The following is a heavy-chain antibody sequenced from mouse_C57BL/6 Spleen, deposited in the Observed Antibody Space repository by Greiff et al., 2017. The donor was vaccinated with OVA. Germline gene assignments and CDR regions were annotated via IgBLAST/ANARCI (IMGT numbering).Heavy chain of an antibody. V-gene: IGHV3-6*01. J-gene: IGHJ4*01. D-gene: IGHD3-3*01. CDR3: ARDWDRGYAMDY. CDR1: GYSITSGYY. CDR2: ISYDGSN. Sequence: DVKLQESGPGLVKPSQSLSLTCSVTGYSITSGYYWNWIRQFPGNKLEWMGYISYDGSNNYNPSLKNRISITRYTSKNQFFLKLNSVTTEDTATYYCARDWDRGYAMDYWGQGTSVTVSS.